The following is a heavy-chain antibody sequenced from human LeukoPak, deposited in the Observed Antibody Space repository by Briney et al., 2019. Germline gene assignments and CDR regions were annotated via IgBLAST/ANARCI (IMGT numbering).Heavy chain of an antibody. Sequence: GGSLRLSCAASGFTFSSFATSWVRQAPGKGLEGVSGISASGGSTYYADSVKGRFTISRDNSKNTLYLQMNSLRAEDTAVYYCARDPGIAAAGRYGMDVWGQGTTVTVSS. V-gene: IGHV3-23*01. D-gene: IGHD6-13*01. J-gene: IGHJ6*02. CDR3: ARDPGIAAAGRYGMDV. CDR1: GFTFSSFA. CDR2: ISASGGST.